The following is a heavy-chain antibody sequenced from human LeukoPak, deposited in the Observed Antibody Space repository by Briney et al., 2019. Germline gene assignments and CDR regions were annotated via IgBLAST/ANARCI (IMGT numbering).Heavy chain of an antibody. V-gene: IGHV3-30-3*01. CDR1: GFTFSSYA. D-gene: IGHD3-22*01. CDR2: IPYDGSNK. J-gene: IGHJ4*02. Sequence: GGSLRFSCAASGFTFSSYAMHWVRQAPGKGLEWVAVIPYDGSNKYYADSVKGRFTISRDNSKNTLYLQMNSLRAEDTAVYYCARDPFYDSSGYYSSWDYWGQGTLVTVSS. CDR3: ARDPFYDSSGYYSSWDY.